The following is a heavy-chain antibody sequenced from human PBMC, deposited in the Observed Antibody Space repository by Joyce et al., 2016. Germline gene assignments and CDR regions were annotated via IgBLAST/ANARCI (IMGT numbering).Heavy chain of an antibody. D-gene: IGHD5-12*01. CDR1: GFSLSTRGVG. CDR2: IYWDDDK. V-gene: IGHV2-5*02. J-gene: IGHJ4*02. Sequence: QITLKESGPTLVKPTQTLTLTCAFSGFSLSTRGVGVGWIRQPLGKALEWLAIIYWDDDKRYSPSLKSRLTITKDTSRNQVVLTMTNMDPVDTATYYCAHRPNGGYDPSAFDFWGQGTLVTVSS. CDR3: AHRPNGGYDPSAFDF.